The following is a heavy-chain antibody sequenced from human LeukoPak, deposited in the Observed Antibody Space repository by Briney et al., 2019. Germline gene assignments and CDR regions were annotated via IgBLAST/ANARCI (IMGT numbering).Heavy chain of an antibody. CDR3: ANGLGDYFDY. J-gene: IGHJ4*02. Sequence: GGSLRLSCAASGFTFDDYAMHWVRQAPGKGLEWVSGISWNSGSIGYADSVKGRFTISRDSAKNSLYLQMNSLRAEDTAVYYCANGLGDYFDYWGQGTLVTVSS. CDR1: GFTFDDYA. CDR2: ISWNSGSI. V-gene: IGHV3-9*01. D-gene: IGHD3-16*01.